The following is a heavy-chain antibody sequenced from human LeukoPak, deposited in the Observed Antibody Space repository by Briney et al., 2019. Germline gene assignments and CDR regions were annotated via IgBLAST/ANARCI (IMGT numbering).Heavy chain of an antibody. Sequence: SETLSLTCTVSGVSISSGGYYWSWIRQHPGKGLEWIGYIYYSGSTYYNPSLKSRVTISVDTSKNQFSLKLSSVTAVDTAVYYCARTRTSSSDYFDYWGQGTLVTVSS. J-gene: IGHJ4*02. CDR1: GVSISSGGYY. CDR2: IYYSGST. V-gene: IGHV4-31*03. D-gene: IGHD2-2*01. CDR3: ARTRTSSSDYFDY.